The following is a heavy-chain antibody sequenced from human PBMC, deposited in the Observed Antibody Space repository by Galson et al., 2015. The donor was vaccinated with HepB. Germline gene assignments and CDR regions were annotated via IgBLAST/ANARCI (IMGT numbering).Heavy chain of an antibody. D-gene: IGHD2-2*03. CDR1: GFTFSSYS. V-gene: IGHV3-48*01. CDR2: ISSSSSTI. Sequence: SLRLSCAASGFTFSSYSMNWVRQAPGKGLEWVSYISSSSSTIYYADSVKGRFTISRDNAKNSLYLQMNSLRAEDTAVYYCASNLDIVVVPAAISNNNSYYYGMDVWGQGTTVTVSS. CDR3: ASNLDIVVVPAAISNNNSYYYGMDV. J-gene: IGHJ6*02.